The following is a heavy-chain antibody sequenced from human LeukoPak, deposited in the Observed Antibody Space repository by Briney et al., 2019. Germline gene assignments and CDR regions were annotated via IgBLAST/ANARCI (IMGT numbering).Heavy chain of an antibody. J-gene: IGHJ4*02. D-gene: IGHD2-8*02. CDR2: ISPTGSST. Sequence: ASVKVSCKASGFTFTNYYMHWVRQAPGQGLEWTGLISPTGSSTNYAQKFRGRVTMTRDTSTTTVYMELSSLRSEDTAVYYCAREESGGYFDYWGQGTLVTVSS. CDR1: GFTFTNYY. V-gene: IGHV1-46*01. CDR3: AREESGGYFDY.